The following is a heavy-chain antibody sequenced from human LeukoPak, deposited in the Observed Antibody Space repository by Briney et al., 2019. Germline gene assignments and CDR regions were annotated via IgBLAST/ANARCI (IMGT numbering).Heavy chain of an antibody. CDR3: ARGKWFGELFDY. J-gene: IGHJ4*02. CDR2: INHSGST. D-gene: IGHD3-10*01. Sequence: SETLSLTCAVYGGSFGGYYWSWIRQPPGKGLEWIGEINHSGSTNYNPSLKSRVTISVDTSKNQFSLKLSSVTAADTAVYYCARGKWFGELFDYWGQGTLVTVSS. CDR1: GGSFGGYY. V-gene: IGHV4-34*01.